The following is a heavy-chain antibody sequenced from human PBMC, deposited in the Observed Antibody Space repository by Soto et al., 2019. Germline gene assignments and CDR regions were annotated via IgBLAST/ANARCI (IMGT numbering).Heavy chain of an antibody. CDR2: IIPIFGTA. CDR3: ASSGYCSGGSCSYPQYYYYGMDV. D-gene: IGHD2-15*01. Sequence: PGQGLEWMGGIIPIFGTADYAQKFQGRVTITADESTSTAYMELSSLRSEDTAVYYCASSGYCSGGSCSYPQYYYYGMDVWGQGTTVTVSS. V-gene: IGHV1-69*01. J-gene: IGHJ6*02.